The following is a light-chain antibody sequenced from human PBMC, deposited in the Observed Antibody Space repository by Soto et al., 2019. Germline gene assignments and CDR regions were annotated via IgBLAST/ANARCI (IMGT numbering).Light chain of an antibody. CDR1: QSISSY. V-gene: IGKV1-39*01. CDR3: QQSYSTSALT. CDR2: AAS. J-gene: IGKJ4*02. Sequence: DLQMTQSPSSLSASVGDRVTITCRASQSISSYLNWYQQKPGKAPKLLIYAASSLQSGVPSMFSGSGSGTDFTLTISSLQPEDVATYYCQQSYSTSALTFGGGPKVEIK.